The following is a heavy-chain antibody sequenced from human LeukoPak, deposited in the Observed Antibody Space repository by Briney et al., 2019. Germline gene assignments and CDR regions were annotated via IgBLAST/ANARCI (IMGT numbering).Heavy chain of an antibody. V-gene: IGHV3-30*02. CDR3: AKDPAVAGKRYYYMDV. CDR1: GFTFSSYG. CDR2: IRYDGSNK. Sequence: PGGSLRLSCAASGFTFSSYGMHWVRQAPGKGLEWVAFIRYDGSNKYYADSVKGQFTISRDNSKNTLYLQVNSLRAEDTAVYYCAKDPAVAGKRYYYMDVWGKGTTVTISS. D-gene: IGHD6-19*01. J-gene: IGHJ6*03.